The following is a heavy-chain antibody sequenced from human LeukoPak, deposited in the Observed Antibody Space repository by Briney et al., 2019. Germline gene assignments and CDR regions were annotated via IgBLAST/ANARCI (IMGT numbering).Heavy chain of an antibody. Sequence: GGSLRLSCAASGFTFSSYGMHWVRQAPGKGLEWAAVISYDGSNKYYADSVKGRFTISRDNSKNTLYLQMNSLRAEDTAVYYCAKEDSYGSLWDFYDYWGQGTLVTVSS. CDR1: GFTFSSYG. J-gene: IGHJ4*02. CDR2: ISYDGSNK. D-gene: IGHD5-18*01. V-gene: IGHV3-30*18. CDR3: AKEDSYGSLWDFYDY.